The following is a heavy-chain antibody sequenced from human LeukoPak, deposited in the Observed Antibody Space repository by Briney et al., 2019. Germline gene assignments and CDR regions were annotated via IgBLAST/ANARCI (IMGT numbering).Heavy chain of an antibody. Sequence: ASVKVSCKASGGTFSSYAISWVRQAPGQGLEWMGGIIPIFGTANYAQKFQGRVTITADESTSTAYMELSSLRSEDTAVYYCARGKMATYQVPGAFDIWGQGTMVTVSS. D-gene: IGHD5-12*01. J-gene: IGHJ3*02. V-gene: IGHV1-69*13. CDR3: ARGKMATYQVPGAFDI. CDR2: IIPIFGTA. CDR1: GGTFSSYA.